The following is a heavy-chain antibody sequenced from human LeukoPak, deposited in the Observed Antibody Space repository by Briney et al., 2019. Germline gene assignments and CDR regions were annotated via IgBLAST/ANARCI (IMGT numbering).Heavy chain of an antibody. J-gene: IGHJ6*03. CDR2: IYYSGST. V-gene: IGHV4-39*01. Sequence: SETLSLTCTVSGGSISSSSYYWGWIRQPPGKGLEWIGSIYYSGSTYYNPSLKSRVTISVDTSKNQFSLKLSSVTAADTAVYYCARRGDIAAAVSCYYYYMDVWGKGTTVTVSS. D-gene: IGHD6-13*01. CDR1: GGSISSSSYY. CDR3: ARRGDIAAAVSCYYYYMDV.